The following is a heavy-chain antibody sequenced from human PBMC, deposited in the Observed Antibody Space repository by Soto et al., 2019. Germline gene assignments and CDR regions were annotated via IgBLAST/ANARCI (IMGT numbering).Heavy chain of an antibody. CDR3: ARQGGSSWSHNWFDP. CDR1: GYNFISYW. J-gene: IGHJ5*02. V-gene: IGHV5-51*01. Sequence: PGESLKISCKGSGYNFISYWIGWVRQKPGKGLEWMGTIYPGDSDTRYSPSFQGQVTISVDKSISTAYLQWSSLKASDTAMYYCARQGGSSWSHNWFDPWGQGTLVTV. D-gene: IGHD6-13*01. CDR2: IYPGDSDT.